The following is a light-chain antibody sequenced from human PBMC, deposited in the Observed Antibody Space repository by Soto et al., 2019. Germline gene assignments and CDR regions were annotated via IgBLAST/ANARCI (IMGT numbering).Light chain of an antibody. CDR3: QSYDADILI. J-gene: IGLJ2*01. CDR1: SGNIVSNY. Sequence: NFMLTQPHSVSGSPGKTVTISCTRSSGNIVSNYVQWYQQRPGSSPTTVIFEDDDRPSGVPDRFSASIDTSTNSASLTISGLRPDDEVDYYCQSYDADILIFGGGTKLTVL. V-gene: IGLV6-57*01. CDR2: EDD.